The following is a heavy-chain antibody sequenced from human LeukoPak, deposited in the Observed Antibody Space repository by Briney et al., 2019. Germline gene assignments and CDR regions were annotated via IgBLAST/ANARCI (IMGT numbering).Heavy chain of an antibody. V-gene: IGHV4-39*07. CDR3: AREAQAVAGSFDY. D-gene: IGHD6-19*01. J-gene: IGHJ4*02. CDR1: GGSISSYY. Sequence: SETLSLTCTVSGGSISSYYWGWIRQPPGKGLEWIANIYYSGSTYYNPSLKSRVTISMDTSKNQFSLRLSSVTAADMAVYYCAREAQAVAGSFDYWGQGTLVTVSS. CDR2: IYYSGST.